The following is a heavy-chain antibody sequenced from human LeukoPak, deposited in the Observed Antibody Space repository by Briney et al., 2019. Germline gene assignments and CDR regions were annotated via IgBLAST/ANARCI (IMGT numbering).Heavy chain of an antibody. Sequence: PSETLSLTGTGFGGSINSTNYNWGWIRQPPRRGAEWLASVYYSGLTSYNSSLKSRVSISVDTSKNQFSLRLTSVTAADTAVYYCARVAYGSGSRLIDCWGQGTLVTISS. CDR2: VYYSGLT. V-gene: IGHV4-39*07. D-gene: IGHD3-10*01. CDR1: GGSINSTNYN. CDR3: ARVAYGSGSRLIDC. J-gene: IGHJ4*02.